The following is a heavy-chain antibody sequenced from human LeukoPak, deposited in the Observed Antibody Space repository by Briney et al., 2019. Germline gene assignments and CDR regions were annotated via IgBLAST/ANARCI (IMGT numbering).Heavy chain of an antibody. CDR3: ARDRGVTLFYYGMDV. V-gene: IGHV3-48*03. J-gene: IGHJ6*02. Sequence: GGPLRLSCAASGFTFSNHEMNWVRQAPGKGLEWVSYISSSGSTIYYADSVKGRFTISRDNAKNSLYLQMNSLRAEDTAVYYCARDRGVTLFYYGMDVWGQGTTVTVSS. D-gene: IGHD2-21*02. CDR1: GFTFSNHE. CDR2: ISSSGSTI.